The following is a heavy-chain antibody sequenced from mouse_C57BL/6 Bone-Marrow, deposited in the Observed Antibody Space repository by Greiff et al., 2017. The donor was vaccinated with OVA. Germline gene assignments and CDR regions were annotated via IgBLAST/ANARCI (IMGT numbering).Heavy chain of an antibody. CDR1: GYTFTSYG. CDR2: IYPRSGNT. D-gene: IGHD2-3*01. Sequence: VQLQQSGAELARPGASVKLSCKASGYTFTSYGISWVKQRTGQGLEWIGEIYPRSGNTYYNEKFKGKATLTADKSSSTAYMELRSLTSEDSAVYFCARLYDGYYVRFAYWGQGTLVTVSA. V-gene: IGHV1-81*01. CDR3: ARLYDGYYVRFAY. J-gene: IGHJ3*01.